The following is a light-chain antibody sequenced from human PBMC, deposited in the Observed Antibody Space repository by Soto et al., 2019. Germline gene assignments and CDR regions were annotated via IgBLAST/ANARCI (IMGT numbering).Light chain of an antibody. V-gene: IGLV2-14*03. CDR3: SSYTTMRKPPVV. Sequence: QSALTQPASVSGSPGQSITISCTGTSSAVRSYKYVSWYQQHPGKAPKLIIYDVTNRPSGVSDRFSGSISGNTASLTISGLQSEDEAEYYCSSYTTMRKPPVVFGGGTKLTVL. CDR2: DVT. CDR1: SSAVRSYKY. J-gene: IGLJ2*01.